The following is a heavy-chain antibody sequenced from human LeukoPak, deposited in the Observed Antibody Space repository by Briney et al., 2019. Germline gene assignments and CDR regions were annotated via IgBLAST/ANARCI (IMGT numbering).Heavy chain of an antibody. CDR1: HDSLNTYC. CDR2: ASNIEPT. D-gene: IGHD3-22*01. CDR3: ARPPHYYDTSGYSV. Sequence: SETLSLTCTISHDSLNTYCWNWIRQPPGKGLEWMGYASNIEPTNYHPSLKSRVTISVDTSKHQFSLRLNSVTAADTAVYYCARPPHYYDTSGYSVWGQGTLVTVSS. V-gene: IGHV4-59*01. J-gene: IGHJ4*02.